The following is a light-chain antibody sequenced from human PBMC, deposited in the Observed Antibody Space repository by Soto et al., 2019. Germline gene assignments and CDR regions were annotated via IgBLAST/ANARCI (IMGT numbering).Light chain of an antibody. V-gene: IGKV1-39*01. CDR3: QQYYNYRLT. Sequence: IQLTQSPSSLSASVGDRVTIPCRASQSISSYLNWYQQKPGKAPKLLIYAASTLQSGVPSRFSGSGSGTDFTLTISCRQSEDFATDYCQQYYNYRLTFGQGTKVDIK. J-gene: IGKJ1*01. CDR1: QSISSY. CDR2: AAS.